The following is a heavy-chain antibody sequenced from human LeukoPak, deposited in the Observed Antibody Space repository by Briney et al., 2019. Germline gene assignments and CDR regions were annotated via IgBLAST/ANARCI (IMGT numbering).Heavy chain of an antibody. CDR2: IKQDGSEE. CDR3: AELGITMIGGV. CDR1: GFIFKSYW. Sequence: GGSLRLSCAASGFIFKSYWMSWVRQAPGKGLEWVANIKQDGSEENYVDSVRGRFTISRDNAKKSLYLQMNSLRAEDTAVYYCAELGITMIGGVWGKGTTVTISS. V-gene: IGHV3-7*01. D-gene: IGHD3-10*02. J-gene: IGHJ6*04.